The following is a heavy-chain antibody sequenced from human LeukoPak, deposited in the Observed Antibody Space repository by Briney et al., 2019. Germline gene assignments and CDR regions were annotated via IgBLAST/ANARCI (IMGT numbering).Heavy chain of an antibody. Sequence: GGSLRLSCAASGITFSSYSMNWVRQAPGKGLEWVSSISSSSSYIYYADSVKGRFTISRDNAKNSLYLQMNSLRAEDTAVYYCATWKNGGNSRGDAFDIWGQGTMVTVSS. CDR1: GITFSSYS. CDR2: ISSSSSYI. J-gene: IGHJ3*02. CDR3: ATWKNGGNSRGDAFDI. D-gene: IGHD4-23*01. V-gene: IGHV3-21*01.